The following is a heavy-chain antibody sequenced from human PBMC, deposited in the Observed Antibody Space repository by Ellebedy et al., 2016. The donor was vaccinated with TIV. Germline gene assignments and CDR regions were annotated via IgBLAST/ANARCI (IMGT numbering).Heavy chain of an antibody. D-gene: IGHD3-22*01. V-gene: IGHV3-9*01. CDR2: ISWNSGSV. CDR3: VKDKSVSGFSFWFFDL. J-gene: IGHJ2*01. Sequence: GGSLRLXXPASGFNFDDYAMHWVRQAPGRDLEWVSGISWNSGSVNYADSVKGRFTISRDNVNDSLHLQMNSLRPEDTAFYYCVKDKSVSGFSFWFFDLWGRGTLVTVAS. CDR1: GFNFDDYA.